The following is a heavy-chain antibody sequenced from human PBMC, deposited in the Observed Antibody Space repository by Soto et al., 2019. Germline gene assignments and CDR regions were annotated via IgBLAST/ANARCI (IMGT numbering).Heavy chain of an antibody. CDR1: GFTFSSYA. V-gene: IGHV3-23*01. CDR2: ISGSGGST. Sequence: GGSLRLSCAASGFTFSSYAMSWVRQAPGKGLEWVSAISGSGGSTYYADSVKGRFTISRDNSKNTLYLQMNCLRAEDTAVYYCAKYPYLAYYCYYMDVWGKGTTVTVSS. D-gene: IGHD2-2*01. CDR3: AKYPYLAYYCYYMDV. J-gene: IGHJ6*03.